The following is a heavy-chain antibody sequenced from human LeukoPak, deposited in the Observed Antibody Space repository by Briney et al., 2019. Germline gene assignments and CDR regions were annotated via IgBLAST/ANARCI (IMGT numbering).Heavy chain of an antibody. CDR1: GGTFSRYA. D-gene: IGHD4-17*01. CDR3: ARDYPLPPPYGDYFPIAFQH. V-gene: IGHV1-69*05. J-gene: IGHJ1*01. Sequence: ASVKVSCKASGGTFSRYAISWVRQAPGQGLEWMGRIIPIFGTANYAQKFQGRVTITTDESTSTAYMELSSLRSEDTAVYYCARDYPLPPPYGDYFPIAFQHWGQGTLVTVSS. CDR2: IIPIFGTA.